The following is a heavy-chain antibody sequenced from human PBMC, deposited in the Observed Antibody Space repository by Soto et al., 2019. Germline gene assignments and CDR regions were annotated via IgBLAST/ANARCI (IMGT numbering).Heavy chain of an antibody. V-gene: IGHV3-30*18. CDR3: AKDWGQQLAQYYFAY. CDR2: ISYDGSNK. D-gene: IGHD6-13*01. Sequence: PGGSLRLSCAASGFTFSSYGMHWVRQAPGKGLEWVAVISYDGSNKYYADSVKGRFTISRDNSKNTLYLQMNSLRAEDTAMYYCAKDWGQQLAQYYFAYWGEGA. J-gene: IGHJ4*02. CDR1: GFTFSSYG.